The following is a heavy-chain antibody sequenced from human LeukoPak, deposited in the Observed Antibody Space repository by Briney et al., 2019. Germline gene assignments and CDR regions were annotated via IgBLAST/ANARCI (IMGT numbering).Heavy chain of an antibody. CDR3: ARLRGGYNLY. D-gene: IGHD5-24*01. CDR1: GFTFSSYG. CDR2: IWYDGSNK. J-gene: IGHJ4*02. V-gene: IGHV3-33*01. Sequence: PGRSLILSCAASGFTFSSYGMHWVRQAPGKGLEWVAVIWYDGSNKYYADSVKGRFTISRDNSKNTLYLQMNSLRAEDTGIYYCARLRGGYNLYWGQGTLVTVSS.